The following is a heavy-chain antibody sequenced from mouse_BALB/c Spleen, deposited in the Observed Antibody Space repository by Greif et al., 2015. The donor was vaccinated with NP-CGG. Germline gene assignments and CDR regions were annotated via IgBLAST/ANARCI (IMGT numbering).Heavy chain of an antibody. V-gene: IGHV1S81*02. J-gene: IGHJ4*01. CDR1: GYTFTSYY. CDR2: INPSNGGT. Sequence: QVQLQQSGAELVKPGASVKLSCKASGYTFTSYYMYWVKQRPGQGLEWIGEINPSNGGTNFNEKFKSKATLTVDKSSSTAYMQLSSLTSEDSAVYYCTRGAFYAVDYWGQGTSVTVSS. CDR3: TRGAFYAVDY.